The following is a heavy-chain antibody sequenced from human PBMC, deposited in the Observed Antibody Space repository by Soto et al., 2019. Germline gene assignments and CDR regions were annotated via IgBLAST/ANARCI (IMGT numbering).Heavy chain of an antibody. CDR2: IDPSGGTI. D-gene: IGHD6-19*01. Sequence: QVQLVQSGAEVKKPGASVKVSCKASGDTFTSYFLHWVRQAPGQGLEWMGMIDPSGGTIHFAQRFQERVTMTRDTSTSTVYMELTSLRSEDTAVYYCARPRGSGWFRFDYWGQGTLVSVSS. V-gene: IGHV1-46*01. CDR3: ARPRGSGWFRFDY. CDR1: GDTFTSYF. J-gene: IGHJ4*02.